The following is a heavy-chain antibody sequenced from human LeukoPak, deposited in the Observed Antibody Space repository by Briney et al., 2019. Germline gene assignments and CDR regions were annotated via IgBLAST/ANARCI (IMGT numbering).Heavy chain of an antibody. D-gene: IGHD2-21*01. CDR3: TRSVRNGHIDY. J-gene: IGHJ4*02. CDR2: MNPNSGNT. V-gene: IGHV1-8*01. CDR1: GYTFTSYD. Sequence: ASVKVSCRASGYTFTSYDINWVRQATGQGLEWMGWMNPNSGNTGYAQKFQGRVTMTRSTSISTAYMELSSLRFEDTAVYYCTRSVRNGHIDYWGQGTLVTVSS.